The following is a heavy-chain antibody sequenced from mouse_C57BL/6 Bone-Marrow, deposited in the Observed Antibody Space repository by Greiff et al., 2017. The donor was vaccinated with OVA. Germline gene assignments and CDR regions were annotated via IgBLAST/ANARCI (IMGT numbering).Heavy chain of an antibody. D-gene: IGHD4-1*01. J-gene: IGHJ3*01. V-gene: IGHV5-17*01. CDR3: ARGRLTGIAH. CDR1: GFTFSDYG. CDR2: ISSGSSTI. Sequence: EVHLVESGGGLVKPGGSLKLSCAASGFTFSDYGMHWVRQAPEKGLEWVAYISSGSSTIYYADTVKGRFTISRDNAKNTLFLQMTSLRSEDTAMYYCARGRLTGIAHWGQGTLVTVSA.